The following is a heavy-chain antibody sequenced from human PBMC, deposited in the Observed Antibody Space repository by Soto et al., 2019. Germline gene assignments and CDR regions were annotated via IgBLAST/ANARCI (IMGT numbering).Heavy chain of an antibody. CDR3: ARALMTTVTTYFSY. J-gene: IGHJ4*02. Sequence: EVQLVESGGGLVQPGGSLRLSCAASGFTFSSYWMSWVRQAPGKGLEWVANIKQDGSEKYYVGSVKGRFTMSRDNAKNSLYLQMNRLRAEDTAVYYCARALMTTVTTYFSYWGQGTLVIVSS. D-gene: IGHD4-17*01. CDR1: GFTFSSYW. CDR2: IKQDGSEK. V-gene: IGHV3-7*01.